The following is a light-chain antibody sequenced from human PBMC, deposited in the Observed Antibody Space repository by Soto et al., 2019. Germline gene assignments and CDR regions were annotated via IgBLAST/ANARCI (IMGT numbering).Light chain of an antibody. CDR2: DVS. CDR1: SIDVGGYNY. V-gene: IGLV2-14*01. CDR3: SSYTSSSVV. Sequence: QSALTQPASVSGSPGQPITISCTGTSIDVGGYNYVSWYQQHPGKAPKLMIYDVSNRPSGVSNRFSGSKSGNTASLTISGLQAEDEADYYCSSYTSSSVVFGGGTKVTVL. J-gene: IGLJ2*01.